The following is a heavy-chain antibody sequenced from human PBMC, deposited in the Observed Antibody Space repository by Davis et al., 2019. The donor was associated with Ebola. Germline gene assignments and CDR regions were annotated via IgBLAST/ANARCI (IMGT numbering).Heavy chain of an antibody. Sequence: ASVKVSCKASGYTFTGYYMHWVRKAPGQGLEWMGWINPNSGGTNYAQKFQGRVTMTRDTSISTAYMELSRLRSDDTAVYYCARERKLGFRDALDIWGQGTMVTVSS. V-gene: IGHV1-2*02. CDR3: ARERKLGFRDALDI. CDR1: GYTFTGYY. D-gene: IGHD7-27*01. CDR2: INPNSGGT. J-gene: IGHJ3*02.